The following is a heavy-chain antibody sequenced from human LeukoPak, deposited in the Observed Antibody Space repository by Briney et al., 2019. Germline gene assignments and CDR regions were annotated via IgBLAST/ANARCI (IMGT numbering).Heavy chain of an antibody. CDR2: IYYSGST. V-gene: IGHV4-39*07. J-gene: IGHJ4*02. D-gene: IGHD6-19*01. Sequence: SETLSLTCTVSGGSISSSSYYWGWIRQPPGKGLEWIGSIYYSGSTYYNPSLKSRVTIPVDTSKNQFSLKLSSVTAADTAVYYCARVGAPGIAVAGPDYWGQGTLVTVSS. CDR3: ARVGAPGIAVAGPDY. CDR1: GGSISSSSYY.